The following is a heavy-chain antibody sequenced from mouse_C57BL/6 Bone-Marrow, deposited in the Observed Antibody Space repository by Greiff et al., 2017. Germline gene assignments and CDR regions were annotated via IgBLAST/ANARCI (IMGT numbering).Heavy chain of an antibody. CDR1: GYTFTSYW. CDR2: IDPSDSYT. D-gene: IGHD1-1*01. J-gene: IGHJ1*03. V-gene: IGHV1-69*01. Sequence: VQLQQPGAELVMPGASVKLSCKASGYTFTSYWMHWVKQRPGQGLEWIGEIDPSDSYTNYNQKFKGKSTLTVDKSSSTAYMQLSSLTSEDSAVYYCARLGFAGSTLYDAYWYFAVWGTGTTVTVSA. CDR3: ARLGFAGSTLYDAYWYFAV.